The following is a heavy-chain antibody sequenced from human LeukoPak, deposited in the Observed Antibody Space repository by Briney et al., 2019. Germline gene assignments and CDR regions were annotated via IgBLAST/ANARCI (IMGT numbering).Heavy chain of an antibody. D-gene: IGHD3-10*01. CDR1: GFTLSSYA. CDR3: ARSHGSGSYWPFGYDYYYMDV. V-gene: IGHV4-38-2*01. CDR2: IYHSGST. J-gene: IGHJ6*03. Sequence: AGGSLRLSCAASGFTLSSYAINWVRQAPGKGLEWIGSIYHSGSTYYNPSLKSRVTISVDTSKNQFSLKLSSVTAADTAVYYCARSHGSGSYWPFGYDYYYMDVWGKGTTVTVSS.